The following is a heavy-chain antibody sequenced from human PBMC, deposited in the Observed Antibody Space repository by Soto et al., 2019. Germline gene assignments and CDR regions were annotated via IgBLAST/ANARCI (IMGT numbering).Heavy chain of an antibody. CDR2: IYYSGST. CDR3: ARVNGKYCTNGVCYYYGMDV. CDR1: GGSFSGYY. D-gene: IGHD2-8*01. V-gene: IGHV4-59*01. Sequence: PSETLSLTCAVYGGSFSGYYWSWIRQPPGKGLEWIGYIYYSGSTNYNPSLKSRVTISVDTSKNQFSLKLSSVTAADTAVYYCARVNGKYCTNGVCYYYGMDVWGQGTTVTVSS. J-gene: IGHJ6*02.